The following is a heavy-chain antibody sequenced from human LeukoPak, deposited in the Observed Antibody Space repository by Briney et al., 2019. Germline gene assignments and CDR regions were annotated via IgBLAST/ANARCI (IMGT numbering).Heavy chain of an antibody. D-gene: IGHD4-23*01. J-gene: IGHJ1*01. Sequence: PGGSLRLSCAASGFTFSSYSMDWVRQAPGKGLEWVSSISSSSNNIYYADSVKGRFTISRDNGKNSLYLLMNSLRAEDTAVYYCVYGGGYFQHWGQGTLATASS. CDR2: ISSSSNNI. CDR1: GFTFSSYS. V-gene: IGHV3-21*01. CDR3: VYGGGYFQH.